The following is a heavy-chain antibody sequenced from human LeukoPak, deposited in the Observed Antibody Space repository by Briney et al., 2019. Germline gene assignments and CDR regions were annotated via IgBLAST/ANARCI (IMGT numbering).Heavy chain of an antibody. CDR3: ARSTARKNDAFDI. V-gene: IGHV3-21*01. CDR2: ISSSSSYI. Sequence: GGSLRLSCAASGFPFSSYSMNWVRQAPGKGLEWVSSISSSSSYIYYADSVKGRFTISRDNPKNSLYLQMNSLRAEDTAVYYCARSTARKNDAFDIWGQGTMVTVSS. J-gene: IGHJ3*02. D-gene: IGHD5-18*01. CDR1: GFPFSSYS.